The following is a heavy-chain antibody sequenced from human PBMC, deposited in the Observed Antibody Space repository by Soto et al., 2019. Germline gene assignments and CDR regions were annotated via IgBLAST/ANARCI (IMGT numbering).Heavy chain of an antibody. Sequence: SETLSLTCTVSGGSISSGDYYWSWIRQPPGKGLEWIGYIYYSGSTYYNPSLKSRVTISVDTSKNQFSLKLSSVTAADTAVYYCARGFPSYGDGPSYFDYWGQGTLVTVSS. CDR1: GGSISSGDYY. CDR3: ARGFPSYGDGPSYFDY. CDR2: IYYSGST. D-gene: IGHD4-17*01. J-gene: IGHJ4*02. V-gene: IGHV4-30-4*01.